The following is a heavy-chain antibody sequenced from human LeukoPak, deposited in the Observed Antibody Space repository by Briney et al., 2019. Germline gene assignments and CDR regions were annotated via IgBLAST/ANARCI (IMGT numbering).Heavy chain of an antibody. Sequence: SETLSLTCTVSGGSISIYYWSWIRQPPGKGLEWIGYIYYSGSTNYNPSLKSRVTISVDTSKNQFSLKLSSVTAADTGVYYCASLRDSMVRGVFDYWGQGALVTVSS. CDR2: IYYSGST. V-gene: IGHV4-59*01. CDR3: ASLRDSMVRGVFDY. D-gene: IGHD3-10*01. CDR1: GGSISIYY. J-gene: IGHJ4*02.